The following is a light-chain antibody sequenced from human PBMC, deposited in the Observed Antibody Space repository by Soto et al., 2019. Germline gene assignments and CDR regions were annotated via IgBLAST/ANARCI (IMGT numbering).Light chain of an antibody. V-gene: IGKV3-11*01. Sequence: EIVLTQSPATLSLSPGERATLSCRASQSVSSYLAWYQQKPGQAPRLLIYDASNRATGIPARFSGSGSGTDFTLTISGLEPEDFALYSCQQRSNWPITFGQGTRLEIK. CDR2: DAS. J-gene: IGKJ5*01. CDR3: QQRSNWPIT. CDR1: QSVSSY.